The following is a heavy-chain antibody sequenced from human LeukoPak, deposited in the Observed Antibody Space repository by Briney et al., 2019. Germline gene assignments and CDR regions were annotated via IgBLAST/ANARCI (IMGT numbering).Heavy chain of an antibody. CDR1: GYTFTGDY. Sequence: GASVKVSCKASGYTFTGDYIHWVRQAPGQGLEWMGWINPNTGGTNYAQKFQGRVTMTRDTSISTAYMELSRLRSDDTAMYYCARDSDTSSWTLWGQGTLVTVSS. CDR3: ARDSDTSSWTL. D-gene: IGHD6-13*01. V-gene: IGHV1-2*02. J-gene: IGHJ4*02. CDR2: INPNTGGT.